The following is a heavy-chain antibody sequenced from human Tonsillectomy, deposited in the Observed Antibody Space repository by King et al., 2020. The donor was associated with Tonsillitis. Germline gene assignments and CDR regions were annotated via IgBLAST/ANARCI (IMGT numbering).Heavy chain of an antibody. D-gene: IGHD1-26*01. CDR2: IYPGDSDT. J-gene: IGHJ6*01. V-gene: IGHV5-51*01. CDR3: ARLETXXXSGXRGDXYXDGMXV. CDR1: GYSFTSXW. Sequence: QLVQSGAEVKKPGESLKISCKASGYSFTSXWIGWVRQMPGKGLEWMGIIYPGDSDTKYSPSFQGQVTISADKSISTAYLQWSRLKASDIDMYYCARLETXXXSGXRGDXYXDGMXVWGQXTTVTV.